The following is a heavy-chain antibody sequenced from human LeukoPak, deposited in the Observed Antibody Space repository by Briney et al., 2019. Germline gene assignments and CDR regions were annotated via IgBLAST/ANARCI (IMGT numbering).Heavy chain of an antibody. CDR3: ASTSGYYDILTGYYREGYYFDY. CDR2: TRNKANSYTT. D-gene: IGHD3-9*01. Sequence: GSLRLSCAASGFTFSDHYMDWVRQAPGKGLEWVGRTRNKANSYTTEYAASVKGRFTISRDDSKNSLYLQMNSLKTEDTAVYYCASTSGYYDILTGYYREGYYFDYWGQGTLVTVSS. V-gene: IGHV3-72*01. CDR1: GFTFSDHY. J-gene: IGHJ4*02.